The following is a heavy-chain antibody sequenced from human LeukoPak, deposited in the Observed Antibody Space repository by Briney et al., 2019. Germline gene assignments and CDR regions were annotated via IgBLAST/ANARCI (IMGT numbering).Heavy chain of an antibody. D-gene: IGHD2-21*02. CDR3: ARVVAVTSYYFDY. CDR1: GFTFSSYW. CDR2: ITNDGSST. V-gene: IGHV3-74*01. Sequence: GGSLRLSCAASGFTFSSYWMHWVRQAPGKGLVWVSRITNDGSSTAYADSVQGRFTTSRDNAKNTLYLQMNDLRAEDTAVYYCARVVAVTSYYFDYWGQGTLVTVSS. J-gene: IGHJ4*02.